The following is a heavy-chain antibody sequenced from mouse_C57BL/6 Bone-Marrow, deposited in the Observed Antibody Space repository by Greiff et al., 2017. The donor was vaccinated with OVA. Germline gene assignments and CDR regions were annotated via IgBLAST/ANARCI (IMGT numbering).Heavy chain of an antibody. Sequence: VQLKESGPELVKPGASVKLSCKASGYTFTDYNMHWVKQSPGKSLEWIGYINPNNGGTSYNQKFKGKATLTVNKSSSTAYMELRSLTSEESAVYYCATNTTVEATSDYWGQGTTLTVSS. CDR2: INPNNGGT. CDR3: ATNTTVEATSDY. V-gene: IGHV1-22*01. D-gene: IGHD1-1*01. J-gene: IGHJ2*01. CDR1: GYTFTDYN.